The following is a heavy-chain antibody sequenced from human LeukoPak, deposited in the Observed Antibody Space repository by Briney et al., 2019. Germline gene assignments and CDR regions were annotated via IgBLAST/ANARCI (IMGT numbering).Heavy chain of an antibody. J-gene: IGHJ5*02. CDR2: ISYDGTTK. CDR3: ARDRLVGAKRGNWFDP. V-gene: IGHV3-30*03. Sequence: GGSLRLSCAASGFTFSSYSMNWVRQAPGQGLEWVAVISYDGTTKYYADSVKGRFTISRDNSKNTLYLRMNSLSAEDAAVYYCARDRLVGAKRGNWFDPWGRGTLVTVSS. D-gene: IGHD1-26*01. CDR1: GFTFSSYS.